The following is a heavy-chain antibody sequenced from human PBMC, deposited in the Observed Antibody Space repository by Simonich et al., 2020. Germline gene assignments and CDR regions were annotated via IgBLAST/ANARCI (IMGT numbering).Heavy chain of an antibody. J-gene: IGHJ3*02. V-gene: IGHV3-21*01. D-gene: IGHD3-16*01. CDR1: GFTFSSYS. Sequence: EVQLVESGGGLVKPGGSLRLSCAASGFTFSSYSRNWVRQAPGKGLGWVSPISSSSSYIYYADSVKGRFTISRDNAKNSLYLQMNSLRAEDTAVYYCAREQARGGAFDIWGQGTMVTVSS. CDR3: AREQARGGAFDI. CDR2: ISSSSSYI.